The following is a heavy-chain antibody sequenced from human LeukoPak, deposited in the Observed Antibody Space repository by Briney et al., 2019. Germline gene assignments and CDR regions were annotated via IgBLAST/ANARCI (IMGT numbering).Heavy chain of an antibody. CDR1: GISMSSHY. Sequence: KPSETLSLTCTVSGISMSSHYWSWIRQPPGKGLEWVGYIYYSGSTTYNPSLKSRVTISVDTSKNQFSLKLSSVTAADTAVYYCARSNGWYYYWGQGTLVTVSS. J-gene: IGHJ4*02. V-gene: IGHV4-59*11. D-gene: IGHD6-19*01. CDR2: IYYSGST. CDR3: ARSNGWYYY.